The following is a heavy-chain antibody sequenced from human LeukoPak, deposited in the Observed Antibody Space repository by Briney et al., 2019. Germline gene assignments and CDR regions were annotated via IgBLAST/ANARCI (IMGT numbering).Heavy chain of an antibody. CDR1: GYTFNTYG. CDR3: ARVVTYYDILTGYYMGSFDY. V-gene: IGHV1-18*01. CDR2: ISGYNGKT. Sequence: ASVKVSCKASGYTFNTYGITWVRQAPGQGLEWMGWISGYNGKTKYAQKLQDRVTMTTDTSTTTAYMELRSLTSDDTAVYYCARVVTYYDILTGYYMGSFDYWGQGTLVTVSS. D-gene: IGHD3-9*01. J-gene: IGHJ4*02.